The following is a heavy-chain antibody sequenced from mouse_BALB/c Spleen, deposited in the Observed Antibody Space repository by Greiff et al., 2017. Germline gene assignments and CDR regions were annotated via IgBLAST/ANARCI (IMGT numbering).Heavy chain of an antibody. CDR3: AREGVRRRGYFDY. CDR2: ISNGGGST. CDR1: GFTFSSYT. V-gene: IGHV5-12-2*01. Sequence: EVMLVESGGGLVQPGGSLKLSCAASGFTFSSYTMSWVRQTPEKRLEWVAYISNGGGSTYYPDTVKGRFTISRDNAKNTLYLQMSSLKSEDTAMYYGAREGVRRRGYFDYWGQGTTLTVSS. J-gene: IGHJ2*01. D-gene: IGHD2-14*01.